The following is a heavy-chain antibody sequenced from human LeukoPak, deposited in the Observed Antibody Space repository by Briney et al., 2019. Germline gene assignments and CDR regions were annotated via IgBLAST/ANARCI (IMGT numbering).Heavy chain of an antibody. CDR1: GFTFDDYA. CDR3: ATEGLH. J-gene: IGHJ1*01. V-gene: IGHV3-9*01. CDR2: ISWNSGSI. Sequence: PGGSLRLSCAASGFTFDDYAMHWVRQAPGKGLEWVSGISWNSGSIGYADPVKGRFTISRDNAKNSLYLQMNSLRAEDTALYYCATEGLHWGQGALVTVSS. D-gene: IGHD5-12*01.